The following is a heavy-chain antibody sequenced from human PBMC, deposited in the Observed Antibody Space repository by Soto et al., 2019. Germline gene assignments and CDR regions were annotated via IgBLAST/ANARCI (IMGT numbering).Heavy chain of an antibody. D-gene: IGHD3-3*01. Sequence: GGALRLCCAASGFTFSSYGMHWVRQAPGKGLEWVAVIWYDGSNKYYADSVKGRFTISRDNSKNTLYLQMNSLRAEDTAVYYCARDYGFWSGYYGMDVWGQGTTVTVSS. J-gene: IGHJ6*02. CDR2: IWYDGSNK. V-gene: IGHV3-33*01. CDR1: GFTFSSYG. CDR3: ARDYGFWSGYYGMDV.